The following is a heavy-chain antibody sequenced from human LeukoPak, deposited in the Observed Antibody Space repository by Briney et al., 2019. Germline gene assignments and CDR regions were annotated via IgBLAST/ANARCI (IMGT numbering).Heavy chain of an antibody. CDR3: AREAAAGGQVDY. Sequence: GGSLRLSCAASGFTFSDYYMTCIRQAPGKGLEWISYISSSSSYTNYADSVKGRFTISRDNAKNSLYLQMNSLRAEDTAVYYCAREAAAGGQVDYWGQGNLVTVSS. V-gene: IGHV3-11*06. J-gene: IGHJ4*02. CDR1: GFTFSDYY. D-gene: IGHD6-13*01. CDR2: ISSSSSYT.